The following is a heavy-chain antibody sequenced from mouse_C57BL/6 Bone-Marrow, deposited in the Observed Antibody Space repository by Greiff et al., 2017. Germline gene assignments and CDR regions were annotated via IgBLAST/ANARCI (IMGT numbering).Heavy chain of an antibody. Sequence: QVQLQESGAELMKPGASVTLSCTATGYTFTGYWIEWVKQRPGHGLEWIGEILPGSGSTNYNEKFKGKATFTEDTSSNTAYMKLSSLTYEDSAIYDCAKWYSTGLDYWGQGTTLTVSA. D-gene: IGHD3-2*02. CDR2: ILPGSGST. CDR1: GYTFTGYW. J-gene: IGHJ2*01. CDR3: AKWYSTGLDY. V-gene: IGHV1-9*01.